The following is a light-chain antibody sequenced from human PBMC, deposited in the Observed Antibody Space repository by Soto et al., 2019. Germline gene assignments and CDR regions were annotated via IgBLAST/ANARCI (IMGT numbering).Light chain of an antibody. CDR2: DVN. CDR1: NSDVGGYNY. CDR3: SSYTSSSTRV. V-gene: IGLV2-14*01. J-gene: IGLJ2*01. Sequence: QSALTQPASVSGSPGQSITISCTGTNSDVGGYNYVSWYQQHPGKAPKLMIYDVNNRPSGVSNRFSGYKSGNTASLTISGLQAEDEADYYCSSYTSSSTRVFGGGTKLTVL.